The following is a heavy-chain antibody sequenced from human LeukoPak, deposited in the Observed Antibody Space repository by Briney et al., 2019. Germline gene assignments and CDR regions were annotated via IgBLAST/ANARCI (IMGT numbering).Heavy chain of an antibody. CDR2: IYYSGST. CDR3: ARASGFYGVGYYGMGV. Sequence: SETLSLTCTVSGGSISSYYWSWIRQPPGKGLEWIGYIYYSGSTNYNPSLKSRVTISVDTSKNQFSLKLSSVTAADTAVYYCARASGFYGVGYYGMGVWGQGTTVTVSS. CDR1: GGSISSYY. J-gene: IGHJ6*02. D-gene: IGHD4-17*01. V-gene: IGHV4-59*01.